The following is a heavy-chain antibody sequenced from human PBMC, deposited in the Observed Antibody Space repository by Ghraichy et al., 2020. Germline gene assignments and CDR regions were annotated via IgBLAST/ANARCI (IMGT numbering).Heavy chain of an antibody. Sequence: GGSLRLSCAASGFTFSTFSMNWVRQAPGKGLEWVSYITSGGGTIEYTDSVKGRFTISRDNAKNLLFLQMNSLRDEDTAVYYCARDAYYDAWGQGTLVTVSS. J-gene: IGHJ5*02. V-gene: IGHV3-48*02. D-gene: IGHD3-22*01. CDR2: ITSGGGTI. CDR3: ARDAYYDA. CDR1: GFTFSTFS.